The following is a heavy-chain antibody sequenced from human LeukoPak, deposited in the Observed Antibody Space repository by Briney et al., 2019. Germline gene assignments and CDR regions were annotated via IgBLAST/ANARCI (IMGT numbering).Heavy chain of an antibody. CDR3: ARVSRINSPYSSLRD. V-gene: IGHV3-30*02. CDR2: IRNDGSNI. Sequence: GGSLRLSCAASGFTFSSYGMHWVRQAPGKGLEWVAFIRNDGSNIYYADSVKGRVTISRDNSKNSLYLQLNSLRAEDTAIYFCARVSRINSPYSSLRDWGQGTLVTVSS. D-gene: IGHD2-21*01. J-gene: IGHJ4*02. CDR1: GFTFSSYG.